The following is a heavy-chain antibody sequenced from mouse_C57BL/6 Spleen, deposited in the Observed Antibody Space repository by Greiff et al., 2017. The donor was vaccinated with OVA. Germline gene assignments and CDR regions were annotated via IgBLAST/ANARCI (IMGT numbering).Heavy chain of an antibody. Sequence: EVQRVESGGGLVKPGGSLKLSCAASGFTFSDYGMHWVRQAPEKGLEWVAYISSGSSTIYYADTVKGRFTISRDNAKNTLFLQMTSLRSEDTAMYYCARPNYGNYENYFDYWGQGTTLTVSS. CDR1: GFTFSDYG. V-gene: IGHV5-17*01. CDR2: ISSGSSTI. J-gene: IGHJ2*01. CDR3: ARPNYGNYENYFDY. D-gene: IGHD2-1*01.